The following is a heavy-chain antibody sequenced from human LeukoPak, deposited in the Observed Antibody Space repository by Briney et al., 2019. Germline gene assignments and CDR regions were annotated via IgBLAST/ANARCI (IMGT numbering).Heavy chain of an antibody. V-gene: IGHV3-23*01. D-gene: IGHD5-18*01. Sequence: GGSLRLSCAASGFTFSNYAMSWVRQAPGKGLEGVSVISGSGGSTNFADTVKGRYTSSRDNSKNTLYLQMHSLRVEDTAVYYCAQGRLGYSYGAFDHWGQGTLVTVFS. CDR3: AQGRLGYSYGAFDH. CDR1: GFTFSNYA. CDR2: ISGSGGST. J-gene: IGHJ4*02.